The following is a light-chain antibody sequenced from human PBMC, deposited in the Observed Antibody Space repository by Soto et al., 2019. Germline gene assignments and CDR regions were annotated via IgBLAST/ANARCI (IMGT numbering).Light chain of an antibody. CDR3: QQYGSSLWT. CDR1: QSVSSSY. J-gene: IGKJ1*01. V-gene: IGKV3-20*01. Sequence: EIVLTQSPGTLSLSPGERAPLSCRASQSVSSSYLAWYQQKPGQPPRLLIYGASSWATGIPDRFSGSGSGTDFTLTISRREPEDFAVYYCQQYGSSLWTFGQGTKVEIK. CDR2: GAS.